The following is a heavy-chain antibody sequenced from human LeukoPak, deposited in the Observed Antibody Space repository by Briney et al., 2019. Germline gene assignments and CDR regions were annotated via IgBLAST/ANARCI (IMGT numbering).Heavy chain of an antibody. CDR2: ISYDGSNK. CDR1: GFTLSSYG. V-gene: IGHV3-30*18. CDR3: AKDARDYGDYSAGFDY. J-gene: IGHJ4*02. D-gene: IGHD4-17*01. Sequence: GRSLRLSCAASGFTLSSYGMHWVRQAPGKGLEWVAVISYDGSNKYYADSVKGRFTISRDNSKNTLYLQMNSLRAEDTAVYYCAKDARDYGDYSAGFDYWGQGTLVTVSS.